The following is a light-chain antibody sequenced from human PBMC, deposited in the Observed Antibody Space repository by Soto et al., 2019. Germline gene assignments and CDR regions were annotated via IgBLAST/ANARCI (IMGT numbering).Light chain of an antibody. CDR3: QQRSNGPET. J-gene: IGKJ1*01. V-gene: IGKV3-11*01. CDR2: DAS. Sequence: EVVMTQSPATLSLSPEERATLSCRASQTVSTYLAWYQQKPGQAPRLLIYDASTRATGIPARFSGSGSGTDFTLTISSLEPEDFAVYFCQQRSNGPETFGQGTKVEI. CDR1: QTVSTY.